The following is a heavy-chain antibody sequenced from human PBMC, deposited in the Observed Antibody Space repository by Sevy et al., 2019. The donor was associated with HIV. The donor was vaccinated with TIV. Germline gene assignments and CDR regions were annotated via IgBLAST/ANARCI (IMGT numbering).Heavy chain of an antibody. Sequence: GGSLRLSCAASGFTFSSYAMHWVRQAPGKGLEWVAVISYDGSNKYYADSVKGRFTISRDNSKNTLYLQMNSLRAEDTAVYYCAKQMGQLWPTFDYWGQGTLVTVSS. CDR2: ISYDGSNK. J-gene: IGHJ4*02. D-gene: IGHD5-18*01. V-gene: IGHV3-30-3*02. CDR1: GFTFSSYA. CDR3: AKQMGQLWPTFDY.